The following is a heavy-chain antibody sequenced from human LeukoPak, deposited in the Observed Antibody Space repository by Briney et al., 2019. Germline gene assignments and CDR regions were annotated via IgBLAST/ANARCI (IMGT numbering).Heavy chain of an antibody. CDR3: ARDREERSGYDLGPPMDV. D-gene: IGHD5-12*01. CDR2: ISAYNGNT. Sequence: ASVKVSCKASGYTFTSYGISWVRQAPGQGLEWMGWISAYNGNTNYAQKLQGRVTMTTDTSTSTAYMELRSLRSDDTAVYYCARDREERSGYDLGPPMDVWGQGTTVTVSS. CDR1: GYTFTSYG. J-gene: IGHJ6*02. V-gene: IGHV1-18*01.